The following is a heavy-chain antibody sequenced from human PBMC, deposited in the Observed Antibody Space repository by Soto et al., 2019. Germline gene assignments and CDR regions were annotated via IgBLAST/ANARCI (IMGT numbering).Heavy chain of an antibody. Sequence: ASVKVSCKASGYTFASYYRHWVRQAPGQGLEWMGIINPSGGSTSYAQKFQGRVTMTRDTSTSTVYMELSSLRSEDTAVYYCARVSSWSCFDYWGQGTLVTVSS. V-gene: IGHV1-46*01. J-gene: IGHJ4*02. CDR1: GYTFASYY. D-gene: IGHD6-13*01. CDR2: INPSGGST. CDR3: ARVSSWSCFDY.